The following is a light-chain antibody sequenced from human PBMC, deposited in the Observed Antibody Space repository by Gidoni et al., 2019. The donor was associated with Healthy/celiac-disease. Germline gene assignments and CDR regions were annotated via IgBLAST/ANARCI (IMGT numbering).Light chain of an antibody. CDR1: SSDVGSYNL. J-gene: IGLJ2*01. V-gene: IGLV2-23*02. CDR2: EVS. CDR3: CSYAGSSTLK. Sequence: QSALTQPASVSGSPDQSITISCTGTSSDVGSYNLVSWYQQHPGKAPKLMIYEVSKRPSGVSNRFSGSKSGNTASLTISGLQAEDEADYYCCSYAGSSTLKFGGGTKLTVL.